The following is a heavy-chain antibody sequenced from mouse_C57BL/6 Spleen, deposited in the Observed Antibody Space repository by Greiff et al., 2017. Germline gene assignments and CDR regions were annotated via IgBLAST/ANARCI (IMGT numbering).Heavy chain of an antibody. V-gene: IGHV1-9*01. CDR3: ARKDWAWFAY. D-gene: IGHD4-1*01. CDR2: IFTGSGST. CDR1: GYTFTGYW. J-gene: IGHJ3*01. Sequence: QVQLQQSGAELMQPGASVKLTCTATGYTFTGYWLEWVKQRPGHGLEWIGEIFTGSGSTNYNEKLKGKATFTADTSSNTAYMQLSSLTTEDSAIYYCARKDWAWFAYWGQGTLVTVSA.